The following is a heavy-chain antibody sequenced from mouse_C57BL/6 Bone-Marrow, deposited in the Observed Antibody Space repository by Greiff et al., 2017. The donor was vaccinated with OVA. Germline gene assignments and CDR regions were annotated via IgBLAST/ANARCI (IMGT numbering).Heavy chain of an antibody. Sequence: EVQLVESGGDLVKPGGSLKLSCAASGFTFSSYGMSWVRQTPDKRLEWVATISSGGSYTYYPDSVKGRFTISRDNAKNTLYLQMSSLKSEDTAMYYCARHGGRGGNFAYWGQGTLVTVSA. CDR1: GFTFSSYG. CDR3: ARHGGRGGNFAY. D-gene: IGHD1-1*02. V-gene: IGHV5-6*01. CDR2: ISSGGSYT. J-gene: IGHJ3*01.